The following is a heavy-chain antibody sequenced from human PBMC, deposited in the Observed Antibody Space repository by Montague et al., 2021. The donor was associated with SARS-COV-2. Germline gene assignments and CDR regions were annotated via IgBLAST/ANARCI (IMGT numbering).Heavy chain of an antibody. Sequence: TLSLTCTVSGGSISSGGYYWSWIRQHPGKGLEWIGYIYYSGRTYYNPSLKSRVTISVDTSKNQFSLKLSSVTAADTAVYYCARLTAGYCSGGSCYWGTGFDSWGQGTLVTVSS. J-gene: IGHJ4*02. CDR3: ARLTAGYCSGGSCYWGTGFDS. CDR1: GGSISSGGYY. CDR2: IYYSGRT. V-gene: IGHV4-31*03. D-gene: IGHD2-15*01.